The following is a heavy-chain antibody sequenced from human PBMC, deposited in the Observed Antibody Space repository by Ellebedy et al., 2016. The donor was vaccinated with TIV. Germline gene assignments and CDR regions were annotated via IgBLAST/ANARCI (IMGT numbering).Heavy chain of an antibody. Sequence: ASVKVSWXVSGYTLTELSMHWVRQAPGKGLEWMGDFDPEDGETIYAQKFQGRVTMTEDTSTDTAYMELSSLRSEDTAVYYCATGTGGATLWGQGTLVTVSS. D-gene: IGHD3-16*01. CDR3: ATGTGGATL. V-gene: IGHV1-24*01. CDR1: GYTLTELS. J-gene: IGHJ4*02. CDR2: FDPEDGET.